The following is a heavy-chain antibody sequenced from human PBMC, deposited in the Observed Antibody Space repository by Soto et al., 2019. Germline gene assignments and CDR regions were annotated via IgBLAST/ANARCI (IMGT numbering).Heavy chain of an antibody. CDR1: GGTFSSYA. CDR3: ARGNKAYCGGDCYSRWFDP. D-gene: IGHD2-21*02. CDR2: IIPIFGTA. V-gene: IGHV1-69*12. J-gene: IGHJ5*02. Sequence: QVQLVQSGAEVKKPGSSVKVSCKASGGTFSSYAISWVRQAPGQGLEWMGGIIPIFGTANYAQKFQGRVTITAAESTSKAYMELSSLRSEDTAVYYCARGNKAYCGGDCYSRWFDPWGQGTLVTVSS.